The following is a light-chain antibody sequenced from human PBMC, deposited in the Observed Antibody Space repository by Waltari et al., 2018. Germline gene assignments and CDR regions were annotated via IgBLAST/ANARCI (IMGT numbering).Light chain of an antibody. CDR3: QKYGSLPAT. V-gene: IGKV3-20*01. J-gene: IGKJ1*01. Sequence: EIVLTQSPGTLSLSPGERVTLSCRASQSVSRTLAWYQQKPGQAPRLLIYDASSRATDIPDRFSGSGSGTDFSLTISRLEPEDFAVYYCQKYGSLPATFGQGTKVEIK. CDR1: QSVSRT. CDR2: DAS.